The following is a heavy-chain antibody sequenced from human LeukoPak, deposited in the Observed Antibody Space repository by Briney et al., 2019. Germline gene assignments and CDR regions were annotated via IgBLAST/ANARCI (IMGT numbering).Heavy chain of an antibody. CDR2: DFPGDSDT. V-gene: IGHV5-51*01. CDR3: ARRYDSSGFYPDAFDI. J-gene: IGHJ3*02. Sequence: GESLKISCKGSGYSFTTYWIGLARPVPGKGVELIGVDFPGDSDTRYSPSFQGQVTISADKSITTAYLQWSSLKASDTALYYCARRYDSSGFYPDAFDIWGQGTMVTVSS. D-gene: IGHD3-22*01. CDR1: GYSFTTYW.